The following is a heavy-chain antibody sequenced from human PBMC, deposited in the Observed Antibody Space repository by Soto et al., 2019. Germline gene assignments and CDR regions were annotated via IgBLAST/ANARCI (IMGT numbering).Heavy chain of an antibody. CDR3: ARDYRGYTYGYAFDV. J-gene: IGHJ3*01. Sequence: PLETLSLTCTVSGGSVSSGSHYWSWIRQPPGKGLEWIGHIYYSGTTNYNPSLNSRVTISVDTSKNQFSLKLNSVTSADTAVYYCARDYRGYTYGYAFDVWGQGTMVT. CDR2: IYYSGTT. D-gene: IGHD5-18*01. CDR1: GGSVSSGSHY. V-gene: IGHV4-61*01.